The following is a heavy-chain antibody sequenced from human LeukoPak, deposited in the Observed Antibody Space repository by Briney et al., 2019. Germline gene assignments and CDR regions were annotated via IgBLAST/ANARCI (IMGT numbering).Heavy chain of an antibody. CDR2: SYPDDSDT. D-gene: IGHD3-22*01. J-gene: IGHJ4*02. CDR3: ARHAANYDDSGPFDY. Sequence: GESLKISCKSSGYSFTNYWIGWVRQMPGKGLEWMGISYPDDSDTRYSPSFQGQVTISADKSISTAYLQWSSLKASDTAMYYCARHAANYDDSGPFDYWGQGTLVTVSS. CDR1: GYSFTNYW. V-gene: IGHV5-51*01.